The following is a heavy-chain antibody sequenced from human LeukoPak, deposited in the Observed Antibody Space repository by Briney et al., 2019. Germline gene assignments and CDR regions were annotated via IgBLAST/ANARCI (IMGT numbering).Heavy chain of an antibody. CDR3: SRGTDAYKVGNY. D-gene: IGHD5-24*01. CDR1: GGSFSGYY. CDR2: IQPSGST. V-gene: IGHV4-34*01. J-gene: IGHJ4*02. Sequence: SETLSLTCAVYGGSFSGYYWSWIRQAPGKGLEWIGEIQPSGSTNFNPSLKSRVTMLVGTSRNHFSLKLSSVTAADTAVYYCSRGTDAYKVGNYWGQGTLVTVSS.